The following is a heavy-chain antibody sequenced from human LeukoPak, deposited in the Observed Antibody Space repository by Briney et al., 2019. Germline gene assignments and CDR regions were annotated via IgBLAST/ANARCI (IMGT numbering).Heavy chain of an antibody. J-gene: IGHJ4*02. CDR2: TWYDGSKK. CDR1: GYSFSSYG. CDR3: ARDPGTLATYFDY. D-gene: IGHD6-13*01. V-gene: IGHV3-33*01. Sequence: GGSLRLSCAASGYSFSSYGMQWVRQAPGKGLEWVAVTWYDGSKKYYADSVKGRFTISRDDSKNTLYLQMNSLRAEDTAIYYCARDPGTLATYFDYWGPGTLVTVSS.